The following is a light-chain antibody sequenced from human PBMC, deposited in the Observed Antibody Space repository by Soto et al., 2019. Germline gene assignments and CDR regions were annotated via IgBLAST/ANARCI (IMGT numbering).Light chain of an antibody. CDR2: GVS. Sequence: QSALTQPRSVSGSPGQSVTISCTGTNSDVGGYNYVSWYQQYPGKAPKLMISGVSGRPSGVPDRFSGSKSGNTASLTISGLQAEDEADYYCCSYVDTDTWVFGGGTKLTVL. J-gene: IGLJ3*02. CDR3: CSYVDTDTWV. V-gene: IGLV2-11*01. CDR1: NSDVGGYNY.